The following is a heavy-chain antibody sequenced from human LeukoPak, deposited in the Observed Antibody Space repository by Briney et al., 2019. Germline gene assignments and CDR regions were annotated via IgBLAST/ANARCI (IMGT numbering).Heavy chain of an antibody. CDR2: IYYGGST. J-gene: IGHJ6*03. D-gene: IGHD2-2*01. CDR1: GGSSSSGVYY. CDR3: ARAPTCVLSRSTSCYHYYSYMDV. V-gene: IGHV4-31*03. Sequence: PSETLSLTCTVSGGSSSSGVYYWSWIRQHPGKGLEWIGHIYYGGSTYYNPSLKSRVTISVDTSKNQFSLKLSSVTAADTAVYYCARAPTCVLSRSTSCYHYYSYMDVWGKGTTVTVSS.